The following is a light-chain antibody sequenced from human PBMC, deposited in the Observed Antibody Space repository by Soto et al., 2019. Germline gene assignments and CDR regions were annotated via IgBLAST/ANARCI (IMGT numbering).Light chain of an antibody. CDR1: QDIYSW. CDR2: DAS. V-gene: IGKV1-5*01. J-gene: IGKJ1*01. Sequence: DIPLTQSPSTLSASVGDRVTITCRASQDIYSWVAWYQQKPGKAPKFLIYDASILQSGVPSRFSGSGSGTEFTLTSSSLQPDDFATYYCQRYNSNSRTFGQGTTVDFK. CDR3: QRYNSNSRT.